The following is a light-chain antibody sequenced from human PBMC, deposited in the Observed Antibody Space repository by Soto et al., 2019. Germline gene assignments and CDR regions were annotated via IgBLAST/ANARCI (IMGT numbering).Light chain of an antibody. Sequence: QAVVTQPASVSGSPGQSITISCTGTSSDVGGYNYVSWYQQHPGKAPKLMIYEVSNRPSGVSNRFSGSKSGNTASLTISGLQAEDEADYYCSSYTSSSTLEVFGGGTKLT. J-gene: IGLJ2*01. CDR3: SSYTSSSTLEV. CDR1: SSDVGGYNY. CDR2: EVS. V-gene: IGLV2-14*01.